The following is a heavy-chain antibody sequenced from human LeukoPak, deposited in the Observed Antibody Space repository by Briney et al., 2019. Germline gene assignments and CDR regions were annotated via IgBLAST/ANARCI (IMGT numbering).Heavy chain of an antibody. V-gene: IGHV4-30-4*01. D-gene: IGHD5-12*01. J-gene: IGHJ4*02. CDR1: GGSISSGDYY. CDR3: ARDRGSGYVFDY. Sequence: TSETLSLTCTVSGGSISSGDYYWSWIRQPPGKGLEWIGYIYYSGSTYYNPSLKSRGTISVDTSKNQFSLKLSSVTAADTAVYYCARDRGSGYVFDYWGQGTLVTVSS. CDR2: IYYSGST.